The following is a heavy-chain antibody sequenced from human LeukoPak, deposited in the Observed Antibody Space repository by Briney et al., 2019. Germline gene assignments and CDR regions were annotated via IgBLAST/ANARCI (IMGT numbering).Heavy chain of an antibody. J-gene: IGHJ4*02. CDR2: IYDSGTT. V-gene: IGHV4-59*08. CDR3: ARHRAYSSSSPFDY. CDR1: RGSIRTYY. D-gene: IGHD6-6*01. Sequence: SETLSLTCTVSRGSIRTYYWSWIRQSPGKGLEWIGYIYDSGTTKYNPSLKSRVTISVDTSKNQFSLRLSSVTAADTAVYYCARHRAYSSSSPFDYWGQGTLVTVSS.